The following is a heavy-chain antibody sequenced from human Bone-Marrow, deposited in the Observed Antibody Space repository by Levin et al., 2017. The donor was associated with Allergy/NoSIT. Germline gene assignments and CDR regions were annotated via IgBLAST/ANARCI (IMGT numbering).Heavy chain of an antibody. CDR2: ISHDAVDT. J-gene: IGHJ3*02. CDR3: TKEAFDI. CDR1: GFTFSNYA. V-gene: IGHV3-23*01. Sequence: PGGSLRLSCAASGFTFSNYAMSWVRQAPGKGLEWVAGISHDAVDTHYPDSVKGRFTISRDNSKNMLFLQMNSLGADDTAVYYCTKEAFDIWGQGTVVIVSS.